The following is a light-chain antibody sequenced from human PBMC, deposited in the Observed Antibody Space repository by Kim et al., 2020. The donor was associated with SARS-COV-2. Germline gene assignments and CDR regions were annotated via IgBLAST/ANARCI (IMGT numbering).Light chain of an antibody. V-gene: IGKV1-5*01. CDR2: DAS. J-gene: IGKJ3*01. CDR3: QQYKTYPLS. Sequence: ASVGDRVTFTSRASQSIDNRLAWYQQEPEEAPNRLIYDASPLESGVPSRFSGFGFGTQFSLTITSLQPDDFATYFCQQYKTYPLSFGPGTKVDIK. CDR1: QSIDNR.